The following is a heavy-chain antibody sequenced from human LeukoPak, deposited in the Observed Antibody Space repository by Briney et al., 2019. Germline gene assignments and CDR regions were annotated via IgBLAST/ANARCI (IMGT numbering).Heavy chain of an antibody. D-gene: IGHD3-10*01. Sequence: PGGALRLSCAASGFTLRNYAMHWVRPAPGKGVAGVSLISSGGSYDYYSDTVKVRFTISSANSKNTLYMQLNSLRAADTAVYYCARDSTYYYDSGSSGPHYFDNWGQGPLVTVSS. J-gene: IGHJ4*02. V-gene: IGHV3-30*01. CDR3: ARDSTYYYDSGSSGPHYFDN. CDR2: ISSGGSYD. CDR1: GFTLRNYA.